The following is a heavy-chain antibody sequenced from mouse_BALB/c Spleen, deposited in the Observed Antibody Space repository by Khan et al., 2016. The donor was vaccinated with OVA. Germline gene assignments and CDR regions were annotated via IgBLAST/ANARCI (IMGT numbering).Heavy chain of an antibody. CDR3: ARIPSFITAALDY. D-gene: IGHD1-2*01. CDR1: GFTFSSNT. V-gene: IGHV5-12-2*01. CDR2: ISNDCGNA. J-gene: IGHJ4*01. Sequence: EVQLVESGGGLVQPGGSLKLSCAASGFTFSSNTMSWVRQTPEKRLEWVAYISNDCGNAYYPDTLKGRFTISIDNSKNTLYLQMASLKSEDTAMYYCARIPSFITAALDYWGQGTSVTVSS.